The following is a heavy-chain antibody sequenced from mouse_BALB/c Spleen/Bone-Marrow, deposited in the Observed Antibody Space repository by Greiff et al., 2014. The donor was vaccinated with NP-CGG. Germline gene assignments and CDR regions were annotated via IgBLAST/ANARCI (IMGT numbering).Heavy chain of an antibody. D-gene: IGHD1-1*01. J-gene: IGHJ2*01. CDR2: IYPSDSYT. CDR1: GYTFTSYW. Sequence: QVQLKESGAELVRPGASVKLSCKASGYTFTSYWINWVKQRPGQGLEWIGNIYPSDSYTNYNQKFKDKATLTVDKSSTTAYMQLSSPTSEDSAVYYCTRGGSSPYYFDCWGQGSTLTVSS. CDR3: TRGGSSPYYFDC. V-gene: IGHV1-69*02.